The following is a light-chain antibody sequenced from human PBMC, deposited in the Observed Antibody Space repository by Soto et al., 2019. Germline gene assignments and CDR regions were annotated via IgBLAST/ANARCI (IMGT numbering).Light chain of an antibody. Sequence: QSALTQPRSVSGSPGQSVTISCTGTSSDVGGYKYISWYQQHPGKAPKLMIYDVNKRPSGVPDHFSGSKSGSTASLTISGLQADDEADYYCSSYTSSSTKVFGTGTKVTVL. J-gene: IGLJ1*01. CDR3: SSYTSSSTKV. CDR1: SSDVGGYKY. V-gene: IGLV2-11*01. CDR2: DVN.